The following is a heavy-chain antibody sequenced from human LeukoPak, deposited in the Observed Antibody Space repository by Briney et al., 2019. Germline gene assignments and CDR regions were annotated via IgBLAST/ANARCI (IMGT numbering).Heavy chain of an antibody. J-gene: IGHJ5*02. CDR2: IYYTGIT. V-gene: IGHV4-59*01. Sequence: SETLSLTCTVSGGSISGYYWSWIRQSPGKGLEWIGYIYYTGITPYNSSLGSRVTISVDRSNNQFTLRLPSVTAADTAVYYCARLHSSRAEEFDPWGQGTLVTVSS. CDR3: ARLHSSRAEEFDP. CDR1: GGSISGYY.